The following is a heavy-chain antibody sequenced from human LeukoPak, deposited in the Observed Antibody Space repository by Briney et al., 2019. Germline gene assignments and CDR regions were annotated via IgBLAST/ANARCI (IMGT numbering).Heavy chain of an antibody. V-gene: IGHV3-48*03. Sequence: PGGSLRLSRAASGFTFSSYEMNWVRQAPGKGLEWVSYISSSGSTIYYADSVKGRFTISGDNAKNSLYLQMNSLRAEDTAVYYCARDSSGWYYFDYWGQGTLVTVSS. J-gene: IGHJ4*02. CDR1: GFTFSSYE. CDR2: ISSSGSTI. D-gene: IGHD6-19*01. CDR3: ARDSSGWYYFDY.